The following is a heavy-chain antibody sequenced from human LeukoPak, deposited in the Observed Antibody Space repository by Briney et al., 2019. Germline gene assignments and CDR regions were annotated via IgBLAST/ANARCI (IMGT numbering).Heavy chain of an antibody. V-gene: IGHV4-4*02. D-gene: IGHD2-2*01. CDR1: GGSISSSNW. J-gene: IGHJ5*02. CDR2: IYHSGNT. Sequence: SETLSLTCAVSGGSISSSNWCSWVRQPPGKGLEWIGEIYHSGNTNYNPSLKSRVTISVDKSKNQFSLKLSSVTAADTAVYYCARRESRAEGDWFDPWGQGTLVTVSS. CDR3: ARRESRAEGDWFDP.